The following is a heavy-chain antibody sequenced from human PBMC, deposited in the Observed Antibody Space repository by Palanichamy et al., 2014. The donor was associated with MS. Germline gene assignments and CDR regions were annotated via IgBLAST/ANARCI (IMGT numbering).Heavy chain of an antibody. J-gene: IGHJ4*02. CDR1: GYIFTTYG. D-gene: IGHD3-10*01. V-gene: IGHV1-18*01. Sequence: QVQLIQSGPEVKQPGASVKVSCKASGYIFTTYGISWVRQDPGQGLEWMGWINTYTGNANYIQRLQGRVTMTTDTSTNTAYMELRSLTSDDTAVYYCARGGGATSLPHNFDSWGPGTLITVSS. CDR2: INTYTGNA. CDR3: ARGGGATSLPHNFDS.